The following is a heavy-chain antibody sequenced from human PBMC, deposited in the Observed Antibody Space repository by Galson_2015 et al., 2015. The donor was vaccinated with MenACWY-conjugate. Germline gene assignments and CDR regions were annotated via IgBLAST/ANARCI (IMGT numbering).Heavy chain of an antibody. CDR3: AKESNSAIVMPDAFDV. J-gene: IGHJ3*01. Sequence: SLRLSCAGSGLTFSNYGIHWVRQAPGKGLQWVAVISYDGNNKYYADSVKDRFTISRDNSKNTVHLQMNSLRAEDTAVYYCAKESNSAIVMPDAFDVWGQGTLVTVSS. CDR2: ISYDGNNK. D-gene: IGHD5-18*01. V-gene: IGHV3-30*18. CDR1: GLTFSNYG.